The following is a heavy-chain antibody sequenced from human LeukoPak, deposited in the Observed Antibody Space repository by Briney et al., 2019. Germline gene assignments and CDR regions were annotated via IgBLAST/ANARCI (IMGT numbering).Heavy chain of an antibody. V-gene: IGHV1-69*04. CDR2: IIPILGIA. CDR3: ARDSRPGDNLFDY. Sequence: SVKVSCKASGGTFSSYAISWVRQAPGQGLEWLGRIIPILGIANYAQKFQGRVTITADKSTSTAYMELSSLRSEDTAVYYCARDSRPGDNLFDYWGQGTLVTVSS. D-gene: IGHD1-14*01. J-gene: IGHJ4*02. CDR1: GGTFSSYA.